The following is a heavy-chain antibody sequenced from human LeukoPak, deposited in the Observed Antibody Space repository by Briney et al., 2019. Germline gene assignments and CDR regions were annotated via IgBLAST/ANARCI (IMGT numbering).Heavy chain of an antibody. D-gene: IGHD1-26*01. CDR2: FDPGEDET. J-gene: IGHJ5*01. Sequence: ASVKVSCKASGYTFTGYYMHWVRQAPGQGLEWMGGFDPGEDETIYAQKFQGRVTMTEDTSTDTAYLELSSLRSEDTAVYFCATEKDLLLDSWGQGTPVTVSS. CDR1: GYTFTGYY. CDR3: ATEKDLLLDS. V-gene: IGHV1-24*01.